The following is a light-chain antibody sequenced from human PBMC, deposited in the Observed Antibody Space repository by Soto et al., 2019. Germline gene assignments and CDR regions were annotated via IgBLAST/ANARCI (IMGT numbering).Light chain of an antibody. CDR2: EVS. Sequence: QSVLTQPASVSGSPGQSITISCTGTSSDIGGYNYVSWYQQHPDKAPKLMIFEVSDRPSGVSNRFSGSKSGNTASLTISGLQAEDEADYYCSSYTNNRTWVFGGGTKLTVL. J-gene: IGLJ3*02. V-gene: IGLV2-14*01. CDR3: SSYTNNRTWV. CDR1: SSDIGGYNY.